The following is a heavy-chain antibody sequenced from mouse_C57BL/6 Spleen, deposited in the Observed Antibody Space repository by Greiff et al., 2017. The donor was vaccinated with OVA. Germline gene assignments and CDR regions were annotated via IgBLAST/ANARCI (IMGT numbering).Heavy chain of an antibody. Sequence: EVQVVESGGGLVQPGGSLKLSCAASGFTFSDYYMYWVRQTPEKRLEWVAYISNGGGSTYYPDTVKGRFTISRDNAKNTLYLQRSRLKSEDTAMYYCARRTGTGFAYWGQGTLVTVSA. D-gene: IGHD4-1*01. CDR1: GFTFSDYY. J-gene: IGHJ3*01. V-gene: IGHV5-12*01. CDR3: ARRTGTGFAY. CDR2: ISNGGGST.